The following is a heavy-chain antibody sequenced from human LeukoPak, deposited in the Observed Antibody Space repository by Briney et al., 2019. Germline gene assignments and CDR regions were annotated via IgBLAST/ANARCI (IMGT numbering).Heavy chain of an antibody. J-gene: IGHJ3*02. V-gene: IGHV3-48*03. CDR2: ISSSGSTI. D-gene: IGHD6-13*01. CDR3: ARDKTGAAAGPDAFDI. Sequence: GGSLRLSCAASGFTFSSYEMNWVRQAPGKGLEGVSYISSSGSTIYYADSVKGRFTISRDNAKNSLYLQMNSLRAEDTAVYYCARDKTGAAAGPDAFDIWGQGTMVTVSS. CDR1: GFTFSSYE.